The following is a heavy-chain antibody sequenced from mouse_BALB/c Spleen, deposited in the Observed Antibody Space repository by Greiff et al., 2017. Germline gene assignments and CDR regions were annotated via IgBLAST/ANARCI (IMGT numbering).Heavy chain of an antibody. D-gene: IGHD3-1*01. CDR2: ISSGGGST. CDR1: GFAFSSYD. J-gene: IGHJ4*01. V-gene: IGHV5-12-1*01. Sequence: EVKLVESGGGLVKPGGSLKLSCAASGFAFSSYDMSWVRQTPEKRLEWVAYISSGGGSTYYPDTVKGRFTISRDNAKNTLYLQMSSLKSEDTAMYYCARHGGLYYAMDYWGQGTSVTVSS. CDR3: ARHGGLYYAMDY.